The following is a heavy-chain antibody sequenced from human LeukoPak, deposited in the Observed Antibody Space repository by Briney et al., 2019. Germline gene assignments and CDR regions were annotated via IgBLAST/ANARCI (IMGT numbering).Heavy chain of an antibody. CDR3: AKGPRALEHSTQRFDN. J-gene: IGHJ4*02. CDR1: GGSISSSSYY. CDR2: IYYSGST. V-gene: IGHV4-39*07. D-gene: IGHD1/OR15-1a*01. Sequence: SETLSLTCTVSGGSISSSSYYWGWIRQPPGKGLEWIGSIYYSGSTYYNPSLKSRVTISVDTSKNQFSLKLSSVTAEDTAVYYCAKGPRALEHSTQRFDNWGQGTLVTVSS.